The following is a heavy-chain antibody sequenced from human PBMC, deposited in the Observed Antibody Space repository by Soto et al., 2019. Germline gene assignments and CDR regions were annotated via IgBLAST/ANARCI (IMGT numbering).Heavy chain of an antibody. J-gene: IGHJ5*02. CDR3: ARGVAGHLHWFDP. D-gene: IGHD6-19*01. CDR2: INAGNGNK. V-gene: IGHV1-3*01. Sequence: GASVKVSCKASGYTFTSYAMNWLRHAPGQRLEWMGWINAGNGNKKYSQKFQGRVTITRDKSASTAYMEMSSMRSEDTAAYYCARGVAGHLHWFDPWGQGTLVTVSS. CDR1: GYTFTSYA.